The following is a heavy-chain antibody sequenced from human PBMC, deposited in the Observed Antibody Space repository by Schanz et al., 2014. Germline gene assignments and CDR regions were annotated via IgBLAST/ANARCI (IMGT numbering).Heavy chain of an antibody. D-gene: IGHD3-3*01. CDR2: MSGSGST. CDR3: ARQPGRITVSGVVSNWFDP. J-gene: IGHJ5*02. V-gene: IGHV3-66*04. CDR1: GFTVSSNY. Sequence: EVQLVESGGGLVQPGGSLRLSCAASGFTVSSNYMSWVRQAPGKGLEWVSGMSGSGSTADSVKGRFTISRDNSKNTLYLQMNSLRVEDTAVYYCARQPGRITVSGVVSNWFDPWGQGTLVTVSS.